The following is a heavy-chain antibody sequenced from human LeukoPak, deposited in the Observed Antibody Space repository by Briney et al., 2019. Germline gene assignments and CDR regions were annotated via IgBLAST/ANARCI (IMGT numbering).Heavy chain of an antibody. J-gene: IGHJ4*02. Sequence: PGGSLRLSCAACGFTLSDYAMRWVRQARGKGVEGVSVISGSGGSTYNADCVKGRFTISRDNAKHTLYLQMNSLRAEDTAVYYCAKSVESAVTTNPYFDYWGQGTLVTVSS. CDR1: GFTLSDYA. D-gene: IGHD4-17*01. V-gene: IGHV3-23*01. CDR2: ISGSGGST. CDR3: AKSVESAVTTNPYFDY.